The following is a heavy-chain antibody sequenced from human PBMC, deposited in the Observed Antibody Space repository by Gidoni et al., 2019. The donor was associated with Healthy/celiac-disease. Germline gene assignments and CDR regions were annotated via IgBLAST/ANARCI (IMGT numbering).Heavy chain of an antibody. Sequence: QVQLQQWGAGLLKPSETLSLTCAVYGGSFSGYYWSWIRQPPGKGLEWIGEINHSGSTNYNPSLKSRVTISVDTSKNQFSLKLSSVTAADTAVYYCAKGYCSSTSCPYDAFDIWGQGTMVTVSS. CDR3: AKGYCSSTSCPYDAFDI. CDR2: INHSGST. J-gene: IGHJ3*02. V-gene: IGHV4-34*01. CDR1: GGSFSGYY. D-gene: IGHD2-2*01.